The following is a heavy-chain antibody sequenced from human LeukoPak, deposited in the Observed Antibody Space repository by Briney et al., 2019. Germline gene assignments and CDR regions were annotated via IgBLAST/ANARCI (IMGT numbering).Heavy chain of an antibody. CDR2: ISSYSTYI. Sequence: PGGSLRLSCAASGFSFSDYSVNWVRQAPGKGLEWVSSISSYSTYIYYADSLKGRFTISRDNAKNSLYLQMNSLRAEDTAVYYCARDSFAGYDSSGYSSYDYWGQGTLVTVSS. V-gene: IGHV3-21*01. CDR3: ARDSFAGYDSSGYSSYDY. CDR1: GFSFSDYS. D-gene: IGHD3-22*01. J-gene: IGHJ4*02.